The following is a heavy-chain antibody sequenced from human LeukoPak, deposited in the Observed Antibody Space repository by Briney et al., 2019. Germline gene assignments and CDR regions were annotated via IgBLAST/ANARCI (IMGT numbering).Heavy chain of an antibody. J-gene: IGHJ4*02. CDR1: GYTFTDYY. D-gene: IGHD3-10*01. CDR2: INPNSGDT. CDR3: ARDLPTMVRGVITPNYFDY. V-gene: IGHV1-2*02. Sequence: ASVKVSCKASGYTFTDYYMHWVRQAPGQGLEWMGWINPNSGDTNYAQKFQGRVTVTRDTSISTAYMELSRLRSDDTAVYYCARDLPTMVRGVITPNYFDYWGQGTLVTVSS.